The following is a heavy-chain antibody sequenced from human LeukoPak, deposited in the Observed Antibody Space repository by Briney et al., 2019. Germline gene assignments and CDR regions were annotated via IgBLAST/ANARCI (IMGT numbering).Heavy chain of an antibody. CDR3: ARTTSLTASGYDY. V-gene: IGHV1-8*03. D-gene: IGHD4-17*01. Sequence: ASVKVSCKTSGYTFTSYHINWVRQATGQGLEWMGWMNPYSGDRGYAQKFQGRVSITSDTSISTAYMELSSLRSEDTAVYFCARTTSLTASGYDYWGQGTLGTVSS. J-gene: IGHJ4*02. CDR2: MNPYSGDR. CDR1: GYTFTSYH.